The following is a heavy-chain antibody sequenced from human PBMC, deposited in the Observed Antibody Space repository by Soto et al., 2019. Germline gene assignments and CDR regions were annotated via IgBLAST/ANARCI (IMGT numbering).Heavy chain of an antibody. CDR3: ARWIDNGSFHY. V-gene: IGHV1-3*01. D-gene: IGHD4-17*01. CDR2: INAGRGKT. CDR1: GFSFTSYS. J-gene: IGHJ4*02. Sequence: QCQLVQSGAEVKKPGASVKVSCGTSGFSFTSYSFHWVRQAPAQGLQWMGWINAGRGKTKYSQQFQGRVTFTWDTSANTGYMELSRLTSEDTSVFYCARWIDNGSFHYWGQGTLVTVSA.